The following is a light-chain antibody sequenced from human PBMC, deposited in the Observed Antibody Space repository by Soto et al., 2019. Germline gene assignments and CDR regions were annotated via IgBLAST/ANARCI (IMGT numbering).Light chain of an antibody. V-gene: IGKV1-5*03. Sequence: DIQMTQSPATLSASVGDRVTITCRASQSISSRLAWYQQKPGEAPKLLIYKASSLGSGVPSRFSGSEFGTAFTLTIRRLEPDDFASYYCQQYTNYWTFGQGTKVEIK. CDR3: QQYTNYWT. CDR2: KAS. J-gene: IGKJ1*01. CDR1: QSISSR.